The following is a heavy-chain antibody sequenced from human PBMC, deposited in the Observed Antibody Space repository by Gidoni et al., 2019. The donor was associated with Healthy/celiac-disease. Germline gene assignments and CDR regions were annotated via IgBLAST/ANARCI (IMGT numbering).Heavy chain of an antibody. CDR2: INPNSGGT. V-gene: IGHV1-2*02. CDR3: ARSLVGYYDSSGYYYY. Sequence: QVQLVQSGAEVKKPGASVKVSCKASGYTFTGYYMHWVRQAPGQGLEWMGWINPNSGGTNYAQKFQGRCTMTRDTSISTAYMELSRLRSDDTAVYYCARSLVGYYDSSGYYYYWGQGTLVTVSS. D-gene: IGHD3-22*01. J-gene: IGHJ4*02. CDR1: GYTFTGYY.